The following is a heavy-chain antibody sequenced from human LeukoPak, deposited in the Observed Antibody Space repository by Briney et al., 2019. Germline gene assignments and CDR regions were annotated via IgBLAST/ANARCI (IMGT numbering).Heavy chain of an antibody. Sequence: SETLSLTCTVSGGSISSYYWSWIRQPPGKGLEWIGYIYYSGSTYYNPSLKSRVTISVDTSKNQFSLKLSSVTAADTAVYYCARTLGDYGSGSYYYWGQGTLVTVSS. CDR2: IYYSGST. D-gene: IGHD3-10*01. CDR1: GGSISSYY. J-gene: IGHJ4*02. CDR3: ARTLGDYGSGSYYY. V-gene: IGHV4-59*08.